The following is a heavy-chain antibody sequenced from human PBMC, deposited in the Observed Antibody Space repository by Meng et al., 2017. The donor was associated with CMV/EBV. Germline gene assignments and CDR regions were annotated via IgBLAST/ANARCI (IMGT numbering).Heavy chain of an antibody. CDR2: ISSSGSTI. CDR1: EFTFSSYW. CDR3: ARANYYGSGLDV. J-gene: IGHJ6*02. Sequence: GESLKISCAASEFTFSSYWMSWVRQAPGKGLERVSYISSSGSTIYYADSVKGRFTISRDNAKNSLYLQMNSLRAEDTAVYYCARANYYGSGLDVWGQGTTVTVSS. V-gene: IGHV3-48*04. D-gene: IGHD3-10*01.